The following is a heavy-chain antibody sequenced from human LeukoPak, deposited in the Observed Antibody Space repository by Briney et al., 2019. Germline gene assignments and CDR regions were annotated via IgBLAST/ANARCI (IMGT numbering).Heavy chain of an antibody. J-gene: IGHJ1*01. Sequence: SGGSLRLSCAASGFTFRTYWMSWVRQAPGKGLEWVANIKPDGSEKYYVDSVKGRFTISRDNAKNTLYLQMSSLRAEDTAVYYCARVLSKIQPLRHWGQGTLVTVSS. V-gene: IGHV3-7*01. CDR1: GFTFRTYW. D-gene: IGHD2-2*01. CDR3: ARVLSKIQPLRH. CDR2: IKPDGSEK.